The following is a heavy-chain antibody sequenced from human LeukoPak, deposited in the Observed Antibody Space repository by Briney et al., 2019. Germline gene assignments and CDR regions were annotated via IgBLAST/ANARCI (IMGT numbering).Heavy chain of an antibody. Sequence: KPSETLSLTCTVSGGSISSYYWSWIRQPPGKGLEWIGNIYNSGSTNYNPSLKSRVTMSIDTSKNQFSLRLNSVTAADTAVYYCARLSTGPYGLGAFDIWGQGTMVTVSS. CDR1: GGSISSYY. D-gene: IGHD1-1*01. CDR3: ARLSTGPYGLGAFDI. J-gene: IGHJ3*02. CDR2: IYNSGST. V-gene: IGHV4-59*08.